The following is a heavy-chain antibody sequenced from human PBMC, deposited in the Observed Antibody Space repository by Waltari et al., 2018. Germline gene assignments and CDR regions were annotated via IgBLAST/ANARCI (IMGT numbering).Heavy chain of an antibody. Sequence: EVQLVESGGGLVQPGGSLRLSCAASGFTFSSYSMNWVRQATGKGVEWVSYIGMSCSTIYYADSVKGRFTIPRENAKNSLYLQMNSLSAEDTAVYYCARDDLLVGAISTWGQGTLVTVSS. CDR3: ARDDLLVGAIST. D-gene: IGHD1-26*01. J-gene: IGHJ4*02. V-gene: IGHV3-48*04. CDR2: IGMSCSTI. CDR1: GFTFSSYS.